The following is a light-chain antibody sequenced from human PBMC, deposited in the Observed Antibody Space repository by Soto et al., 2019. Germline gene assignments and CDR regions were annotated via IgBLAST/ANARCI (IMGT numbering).Light chain of an antibody. CDR1: SSNIGAGYD. Sequence: QSVLTQPPSVSGAPGQRVTISCTGSSSNIGAGYDVHWYQEIPGTAPKLLIYGNSNRPSGVPDRFSGSKYGTSASLAIPGLHAEDEADYYCQSYDSSLSGHVVFGGGTKLTVL. J-gene: IGLJ2*01. V-gene: IGLV1-40*01. CDR2: GNS. CDR3: QSYDSSLSGHVV.